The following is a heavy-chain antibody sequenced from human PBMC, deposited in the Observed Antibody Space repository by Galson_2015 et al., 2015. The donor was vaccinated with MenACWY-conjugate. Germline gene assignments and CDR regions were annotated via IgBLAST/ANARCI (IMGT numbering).Heavy chain of an antibody. V-gene: IGHV3-64*01. D-gene: IGHD6-19*01. CDR1: GFTFSGFG. Sequence: SLRLSCAASGFTFSGFGMHWVRQAPGKGLQYVSAISSDGGSTYYANSVKGRFTISRDNSKNTLYLQMGSLRTEDMAVYYCARDEVGYSAGWYEHWGQGTLVTVSS. CDR3: ARDEVGYSAGWYEH. J-gene: IGHJ1*01. CDR2: ISSDGGST.